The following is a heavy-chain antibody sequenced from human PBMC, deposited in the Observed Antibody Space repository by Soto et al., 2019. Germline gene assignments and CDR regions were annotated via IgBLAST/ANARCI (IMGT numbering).Heavy chain of an antibody. Sequence: QLQLQESGPGLVQPSETLSRTCSVSGGSIYSRGYFWAWFRQPPGKGLEWIGSIYHSGTTYYTPSLESRVTIAVDTSKNHCSLKVNSVTAADTAVYYCARPLHGRFACDSFDIRGQGTLVTVS. CDR2: IYHSGTT. CDR1: GGSIYSRGYF. J-gene: IGHJ3*02. CDR3: ARPLHGRFACDSFDI. D-gene: IGHD3-16*01. V-gene: IGHV4-39*01.